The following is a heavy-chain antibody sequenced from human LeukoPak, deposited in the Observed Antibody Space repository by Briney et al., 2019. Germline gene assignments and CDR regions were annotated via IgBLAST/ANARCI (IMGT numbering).Heavy chain of an antibody. CDR1: GGSFSGYY. D-gene: IGHD5-18*01. CDR3: ARRGYSYGPEG. Sequence: SETLSLTCAVYGGSFSGYYWSWIRQPPGKGLEWIGEINHSGSTNYNPSLKSRVTISVDTSKNQFSLKLSSVTAADTAVYYCARRGYSYGPEGWGQGTLVTVSS. V-gene: IGHV4-34*01. J-gene: IGHJ4*02. CDR2: INHSGST.